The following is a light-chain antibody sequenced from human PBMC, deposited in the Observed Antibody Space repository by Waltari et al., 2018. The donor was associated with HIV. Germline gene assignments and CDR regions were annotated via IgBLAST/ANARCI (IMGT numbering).Light chain of an antibody. J-gene: IGLJ3*02. CDR1: NIGSKS. CDR3: QVWDTFSEHRV. Sequence: YELTQAPSVSVAPGQTARIICEGNNIGSKSVHWYQQKAGQAPTVVVHRDSDRPSEIPARFSGSNSENTATLTISGVEAGDEADYYCQVWDTFSEHRVFGGGTKLTVL. V-gene: IGLV3-21*02. CDR2: RDS.